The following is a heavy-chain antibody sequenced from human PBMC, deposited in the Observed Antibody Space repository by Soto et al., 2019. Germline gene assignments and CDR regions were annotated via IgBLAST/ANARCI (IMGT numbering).Heavy chain of an antibody. Sequence: ASVKVSCKASGYTFTGYYMHWVRQAPGQGLEWMGWINPNSGGTNYAQKFQGWVTMTRDTSISTAYMELSRLRSDDTAVYYCARDTSMAAANELPLLLNGDAFDIWGQGTMVTVSS. CDR1: GYTFTGYY. D-gene: IGHD6-25*01. J-gene: IGHJ3*02. CDR2: INPNSGGT. V-gene: IGHV1-2*04. CDR3: ARDTSMAAANELPLLLNGDAFDI.